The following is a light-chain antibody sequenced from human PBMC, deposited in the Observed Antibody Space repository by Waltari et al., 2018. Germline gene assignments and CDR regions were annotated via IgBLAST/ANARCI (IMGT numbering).Light chain of an antibody. Sequence: QSALTQPASVSGSPGQSITISCTGTTSNVGNYDLVSWYQQHPGKAPKLIISEVNKRPSGISDRFSCSKSGNTASLTISGLLTEDEADYYCCSYAGSSTVMFGGGTKLTVL. CDR1: TSNVGNYDL. J-gene: IGLJ3*02. CDR2: EVN. CDR3: CSYAGSSTVM. V-gene: IGLV2-23*02.